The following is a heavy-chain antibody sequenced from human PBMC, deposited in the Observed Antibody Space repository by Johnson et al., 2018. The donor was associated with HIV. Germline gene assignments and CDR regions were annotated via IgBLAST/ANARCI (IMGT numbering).Heavy chain of an antibody. CDR3: ARDDDYSKVRAFDI. CDR2: IKHDGSDK. J-gene: IGHJ3*02. V-gene: IGHV3-7*01. Sequence: EVQLVESGGGLVQPGGSLRLSCAASGFTFSTYWMSWVRQAPGKGLEWVANIKHDGSDKYYVGSVTGRFTISRDNAKSSLYLQMNSLRAEDTAVYYCARDDDYSKVRAFDIWSQGTMVTVSS. CDR1: GFTFSTYW. D-gene: IGHD4-11*01.